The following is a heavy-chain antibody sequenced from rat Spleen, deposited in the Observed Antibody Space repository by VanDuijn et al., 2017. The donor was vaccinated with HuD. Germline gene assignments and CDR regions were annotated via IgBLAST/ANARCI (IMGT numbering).Heavy chain of an antibody. D-gene: IGHD1-12*02. J-gene: IGHJ1*01. CDR2: ISYRGIT. Sequence: EVQLQESGPGLVKPSQSLSLACSVTGYSITSGYGWVWIRKFPGNKMEWMGFISYRGITDYNPSLKSRVSISRDTSKNQFFLQLNSVTTEDTATYYCARSADYDGTYYWGGYWYFDFWGPGTMVTVSS. CDR1: GYSITSGY. V-gene: IGHV3-1*01. CDR3: ARSADYDGTYYWGGYWYFDF.